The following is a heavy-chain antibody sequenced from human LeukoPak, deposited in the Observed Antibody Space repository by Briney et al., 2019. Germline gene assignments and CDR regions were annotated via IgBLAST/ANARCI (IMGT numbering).Heavy chain of an antibody. CDR3: ARASRDIVVVPAASNYYYYGMDV. D-gene: IGHD2-2*01. CDR1: GGSFSGYY. Sequence: SETLSLTCAVYGGSFSGYYWSWIRQPPGKGLEWIGEINHSGSTNYNPSLKSRVTISVDTSKNQFSLKLSSVTAADTAVYYCARASRDIVVVPAASNYYYYGMDVWGQGTTVTVFS. V-gene: IGHV4-34*01. J-gene: IGHJ6*02. CDR2: INHSGST.